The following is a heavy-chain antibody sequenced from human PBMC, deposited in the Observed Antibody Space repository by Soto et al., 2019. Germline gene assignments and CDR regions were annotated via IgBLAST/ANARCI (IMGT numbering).Heavy chain of an antibody. J-gene: IGHJ4*02. CDR2: IVVGSGNT. D-gene: IGHD4-17*01. CDR3: AATNDYGGNSPFDY. V-gene: IGHV1-58*02. CDR1: GFTFTSSA. Sequence: ASVKVSCKASGFTFTSSAMQWVRQARGQRLEWIGWIVVGSGNTNYAQKFQERVTITRDMSTSTAYMELSSLRSEDTAVYYCAATNDYGGNSPFDYWGQGTLVTVSS.